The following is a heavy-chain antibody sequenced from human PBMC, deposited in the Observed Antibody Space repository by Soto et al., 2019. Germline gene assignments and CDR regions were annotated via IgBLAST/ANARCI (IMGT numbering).Heavy chain of an antibody. CDR1: GFTSSSYW. CDR3: ARDGSGPLDY. D-gene: IGHD6-19*01. J-gene: IGHJ4*02. V-gene: IGHV3-7*03. Sequence: GGSLRLSCAASGFTSSSYWMSWVRQAPGKGLEWVANIKQDGSEKYYVDSVEGRFTISRDNAKNSLYLQMNSLRAEDTAVYYCARDGSGPLDYWGQGTLVTVSS. CDR2: IKQDGSEK.